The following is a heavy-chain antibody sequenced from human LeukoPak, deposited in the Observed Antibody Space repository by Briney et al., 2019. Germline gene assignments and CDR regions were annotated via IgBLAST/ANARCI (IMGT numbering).Heavy chain of an antibody. J-gene: IGHJ4*02. V-gene: IGHV3-48*03. CDR2: ISSGGSST. CDR1: GFTFSSYA. CDR3: ARPGRSVTQGY. D-gene: IGHD3-10*01. Sequence: PGGSLRLSCSASGFTFSSYAMHWVRQAPGKGLEWVSYISSGGSSTYYADSVKGRFTISRDNAKNSLFLQMNSLRAEDTAVYYCARPGRSVTQGYWGQGTLVTVSS.